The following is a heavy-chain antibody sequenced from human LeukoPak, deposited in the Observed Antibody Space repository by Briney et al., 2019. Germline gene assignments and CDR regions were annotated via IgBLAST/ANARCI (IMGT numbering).Heavy chain of an antibody. Sequence: GGALRLSCAASGFTFSSYSMHWVRQAPGKGLEWVAVISYDGSNKYYADSVKGRFTISRDNSKNTLYLQMISLRAEDTAVYYCARETGSAVGSTDFDYWGQGTLVTVSS. CDR3: ARETGSAVGSTDFDY. CDR1: GFTFSSYS. V-gene: IGHV3-30-3*01. D-gene: IGHD4-17*01. CDR2: ISYDGSNK. J-gene: IGHJ4*02.